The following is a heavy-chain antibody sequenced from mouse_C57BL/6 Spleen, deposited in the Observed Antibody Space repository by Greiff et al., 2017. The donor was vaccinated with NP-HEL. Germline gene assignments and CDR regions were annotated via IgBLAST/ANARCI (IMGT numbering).Heavy chain of an antibody. CDR3: AREDYGSSWYFDV. CDR2: IYPGSGNT. D-gene: IGHD1-1*01. J-gene: IGHJ1*03. V-gene: IGHV1-76*01. CDR1: GYTFTDYY. Sequence: QVQLQQSGAELVRPGASVKLSCKASGYTFTDYYINWVKQRPGQGLEWIARIYPGSGNTYYNEKFKGKATLTAEKSSSTAYMQLSSLTSEDSAVYFCAREDYGSSWYFDVWGTGTTVTVSS.